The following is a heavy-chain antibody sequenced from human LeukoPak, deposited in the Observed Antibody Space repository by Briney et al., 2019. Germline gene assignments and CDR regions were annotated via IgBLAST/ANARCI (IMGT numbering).Heavy chain of an antibody. CDR1: GNYW. V-gene: IGHV3-74*01. J-gene: IGHJ4*02. CDR3: VSFYETY. CDR2: INSDGSWT. D-gene: IGHD2/OR15-2a*01. Sequence: GGSLRLSCAASGNYWMHWVRQAPGKGLVWVSHINSDGSWTSYADSVKGRFTISKDNAKNTVYLQMNNLRAEDTAVYYCVSFYETYWGRGTLVTVSS.